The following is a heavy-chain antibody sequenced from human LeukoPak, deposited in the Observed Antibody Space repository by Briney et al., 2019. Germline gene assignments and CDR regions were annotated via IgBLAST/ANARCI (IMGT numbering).Heavy chain of an antibody. CDR3: AKVSSSWYQGWFDY. CDR1: GFTFDDYA. J-gene: IGHJ4*02. D-gene: IGHD6-13*01. Sequence: SLRLSCAASGFTFDDYAMHWVRQAPGKGLEWVSGISWNSGSIGYADSVKGRFTISRDNAKNSLYLQMNSLRAEDTALYYCAKVSSSWYQGWFDYWGQGTLVTVSS. V-gene: IGHV3-9*01. CDR2: ISWNSGSI.